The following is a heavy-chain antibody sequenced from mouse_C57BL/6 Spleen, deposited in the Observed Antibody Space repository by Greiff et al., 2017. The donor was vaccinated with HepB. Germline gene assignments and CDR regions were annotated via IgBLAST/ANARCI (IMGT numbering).Heavy chain of an antibody. CDR3: ARGDYDEDYYAMDY. Sequence: QVQLQQSGPELVKPGASVKLSCKASGYTFTSYDINWVKQRPGQGLEWIGWIYPRDGSTKYNEKFKGKATLTVDTSSSTAYMELHSLTSEDSAVYFCARGDYDEDYYAMDYWGQVTSVTVSS. D-gene: IGHD2-4*01. CDR2: IYPRDGST. V-gene: IGHV1-85*01. CDR1: GYTFTSYD. J-gene: IGHJ4*01.